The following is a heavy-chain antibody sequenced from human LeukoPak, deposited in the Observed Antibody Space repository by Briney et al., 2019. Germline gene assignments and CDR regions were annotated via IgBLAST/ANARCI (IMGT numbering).Heavy chain of an antibody. J-gene: IGHJ5*02. CDR2: IYHSGST. CDR3: ARDLMHCSSTSCSNWFDP. Sequence: SQTLSLTCTVSGGSISSGGYYWSWIRQPPGKGLEWIGYIYHSGSTYYNPSLKSRVTISVDRSKNQFSLKLSSVTAADTAGYYCARDLMHCSSTSCSNWFDPRGQGPLVTV. CDR1: GGSISSGGYY. V-gene: IGHV4-30-2*01. D-gene: IGHD2-2*01.